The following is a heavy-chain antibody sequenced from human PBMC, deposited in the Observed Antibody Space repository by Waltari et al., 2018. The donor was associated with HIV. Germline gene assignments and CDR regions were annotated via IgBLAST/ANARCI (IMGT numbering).Heavy chain of an antibody. D-gene: IGHD3-10*01. CDR2: ISYDGSNK. V-gene: IGHV3-30*18. CDR3: AKDLVRGAQDSYYFDY. CDR1: GVTFSRYG. J-gene: IGHJ4*02. Sequence: QVQLVESGGGVVQPGRSLRLSCAASGVTFSRYGMHWVRQAPGKGLEWVAVISYDGSNKYYADSVKGRFTISRDNSKNTLYLQMNSLRAEDTAVYYCAKDLVRGAQDSYYFDYWGQGTLVTVSS.